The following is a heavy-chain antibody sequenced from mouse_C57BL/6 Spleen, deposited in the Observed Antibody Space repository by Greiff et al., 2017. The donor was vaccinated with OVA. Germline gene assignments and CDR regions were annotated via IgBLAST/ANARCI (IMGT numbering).Heavy chain of an antibody. CDR2: ISNGGGST. CDR3: ARLYDYDGAWFAY. V-gene: IGHV5-12*01. J-gene: IGHJ3*01. CDR1: GFTFSDYY. D-gene: IGHD2-4*01. Sequence: EVHLVESGGGLVQPGGSLKLSCAASGFTFSDYYMYWVRQTPEKRLEWVAYISNGGGSTYYPDTVKGRFTISRDNAKNTLYLQMSRLKSEDTAMYYCARLYDYDGAWFAYWGQGTLVTVSA.